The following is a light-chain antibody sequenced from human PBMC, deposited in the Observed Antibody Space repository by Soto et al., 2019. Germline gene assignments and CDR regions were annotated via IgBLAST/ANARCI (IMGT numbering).Light chain of an antibody. Sequence: EIVMTQSPATLSVSPGERATISCRASPSIKSKLAWYHPKPCEAPSLLIYCASSRASVVPARFSGSGSGTEFTLTTSSLQSEDFAVYYGQQYNDWPTWTFGQGTKVDIK. CDR3: QQYNDWPTWT. CDR1: PSIKSK. CDR2: CAS. J-gene: IGKJ1*01. V-gene: IGKV3-15*01.